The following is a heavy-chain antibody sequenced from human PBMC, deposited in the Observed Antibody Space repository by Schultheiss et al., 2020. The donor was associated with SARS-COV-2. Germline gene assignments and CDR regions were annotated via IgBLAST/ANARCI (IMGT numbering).Heavy chain of an antibody. CDR3: AREGGDYSGSFDF. D-gene: IGHD1-26*01. CDR1: GDSIGSDY. J-gene: IGHJ4*02. CDR2: IYHSEST. V-gene: IGHV4-59*01. Sequence: SETLSLTCTVSGDSIGSDYWSWIRQSPGKGLEWIGYIYHSESTNYNPSLRSRGTISVDTSKNQFSLKLSSVTAADTAVYYCAREGGDYSGSFDFWGQGTLVTVSS.